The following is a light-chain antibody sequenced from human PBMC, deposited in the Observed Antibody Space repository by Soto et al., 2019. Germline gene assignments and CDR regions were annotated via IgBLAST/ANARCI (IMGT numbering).Light chain of an antibody. CDR2: AAS. CDR1: QSISNN. V-gene: IGKV3-15*01. Sequence: EIVMTQSPATLSVSPGERATLSCRASQSISNNVAWYQQKPGQAPRLLIYAASTRAIAIPARFSGSGSGTEFTLTISSLQSEDIALYFCEQYNNLPWTFGQGTKVVIK. CDR3: EQYNNLPWT. J-gene: IGKJ1*01.